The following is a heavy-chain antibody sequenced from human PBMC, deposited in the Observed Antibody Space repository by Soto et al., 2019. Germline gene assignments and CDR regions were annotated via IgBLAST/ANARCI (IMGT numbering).Heavy chain of an antibody. V-gene: IGHV4-34*01. CDR3: ARPSYALNWDFHYGMQV. CDR1: GGSFSGYY. CDR2: INQSGNT. J-gene: IGHJ6*02. Sequence: QVHLQQWGAGVLKPSETLSLTCAVSGGSFSGYYWTWIRQIPGKGLEWIGEINQSGNTKYNPSLMSRVTMSVDTSRNQFSLKLRSVTAADTAVYYCARPSYALNWDFHYGMQVWGHGTSVTVSS. D-gene: IGHD2-2*01.